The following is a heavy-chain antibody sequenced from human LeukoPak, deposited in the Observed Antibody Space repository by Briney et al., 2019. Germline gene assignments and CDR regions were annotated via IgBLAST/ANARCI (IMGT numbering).Heavy chain of an antibody. Sequence: GGSLRLSCAASGFTFSSYSMNWVRQAPGKGLEWVANIKTDGSQIYYVDSVKGRFTISRDNAKNSLYLQMNSLRAEDTAVYYCARDLNWETYWGQGTLVTVSS. CDR3: ARDLNWETY. CDR2: IKTDGSQI. J-gene: IGHJ4*02. D-gene: IGHD7-27*01. CDR1: GFTFSSYS. V-gene: IGHV3-7*01.